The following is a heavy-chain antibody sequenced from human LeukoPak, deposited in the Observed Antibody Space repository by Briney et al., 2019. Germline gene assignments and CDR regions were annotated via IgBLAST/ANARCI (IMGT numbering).Heavy chain of an antibody. CDR2: IYYSGST. V-gene: IGHV4-39*02. CDR3: ARDGCSSTSCYLRGAWFDP. CDR1: GGSISSSSYY. D-gene: IGHD2-2*01. J-gene: IGHJ5*02. Sequence: SETLSLTCTVSGGSISSSSYYWGWIRQPPGKGLEWIGSIYYSGSTYYNPSLKSRVTISVDTSKNQFSLKLSSVTAADTAVYYCARDGCSSTSCYLRGAWFDPWGQGTLVTVFS.